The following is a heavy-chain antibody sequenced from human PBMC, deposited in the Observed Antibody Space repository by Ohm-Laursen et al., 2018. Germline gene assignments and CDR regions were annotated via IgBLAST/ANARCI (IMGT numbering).Heavy chain of an antibody. CDR3: ARGRQQLGDYYYGMDV. D-gene: IGHD6-13*01. CDR2: ISSSGSTI. V-gene: IGHV3-11*01. Sequence: SLRLSCAASGFTFSDYYMSWIRQAPGKGLEWVSYISSSGSTIYYADSVKGRFTISRDNAKNSLYLQMNSLRAEDTAVYYCARGRQQLGDYYYGMDVWGQGTTVTVSS. CDR1: GFTFSDYY. J-gene: IGHJ6*02.